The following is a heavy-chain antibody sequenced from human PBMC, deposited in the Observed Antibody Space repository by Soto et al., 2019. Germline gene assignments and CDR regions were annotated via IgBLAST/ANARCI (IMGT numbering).Heavy chain of an antibody. CDR1: GYTFTGYY. D-gene: IGHD2-15*01. CDR3: ARGRDIVVVVAGGIFDY. V-gene: IGHV1-2*02. J-gene: IGHJ4*02. CDR2: INPNNGDT. Sequence: ASVKVSCKASGYTFTGYYMHWVRQAPGQGLEWMGWINPNNGDTNYAQKLQGRVTMTRDTSTSTAYMELRSLRSDDTAVYYCARGRDIVVVVAGGIFDYWGQGTLVTVSS.